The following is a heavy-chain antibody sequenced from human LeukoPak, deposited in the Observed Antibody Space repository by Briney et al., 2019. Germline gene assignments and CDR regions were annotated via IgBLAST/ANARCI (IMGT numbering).Heavy chain of an antibody. Sequence: SVKVSCKASGGTFSGYAISWVRQAPGQGLEWMGRIIPILGIANYAQKFQGRVTITADKSTSTAYMEPSSLRSEDTAVYYCASLIAAAGNSYAFDIWGQGTMVTVSS. CDR3: ASLIAAAGNSYAFDI. V-gene: IGHV1-69*04. J-gene: IGHJ3*02. CDR1: GGTFSGYA. CDR2: IIPILGIA. D-gene: IGHD6-13*01.